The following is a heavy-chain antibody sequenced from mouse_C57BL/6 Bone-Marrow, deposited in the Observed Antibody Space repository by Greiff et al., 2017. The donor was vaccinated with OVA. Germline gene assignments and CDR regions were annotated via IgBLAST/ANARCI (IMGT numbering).Heavy chain of an antibody. CDR3: ARHTGTDYYAMDY. CDR2: ISNGGGST. V-gene: IGHV5-12*01. D-gene: IGHD4-1*01. CDR1: GFTFSDYY. J-gene: IGHJ4*01. Sequence: EVNVVESGGGLVQPGGSLKLSCAASGFTFSDYYMYWVRQTPEKRLEWVAYISNGGGSTYYPDTVKGRFTISRDNAKNTLYLQMSRLKSEDTAMYYCARHTGTDYYAMDYWGQGTSVTVSS.